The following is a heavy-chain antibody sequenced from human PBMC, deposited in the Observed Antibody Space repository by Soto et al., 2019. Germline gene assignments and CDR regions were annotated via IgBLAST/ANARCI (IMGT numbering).Heavy chain of an antibody. V-gene: IGHV3-64D*06. D-gene: IGHD4-17*01. CDR1: GFIFSDYA. J-gene: IGHJ4*02. CDR3: AKRASYGARVKFFDS. CDR2: IKFNGEII. Sequence: GGTLRLSCSASGFIFSDYAMYWVRQAPGKGLECVSGIKFNGEIIESADSVKDRFFISRDNSKATLYLQISSLRPEDTAIYYCAKRASYGARVKFFDSLGQGTPVTVSS.